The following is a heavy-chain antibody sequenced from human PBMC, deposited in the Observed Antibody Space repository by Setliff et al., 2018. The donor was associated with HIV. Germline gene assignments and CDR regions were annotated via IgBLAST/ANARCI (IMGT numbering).Heavy chain of an antibody. CDR2: INPNTDDT. Sequence: ASVKVSCKASGYTFTGYFVHRVRQAPGQGLEWMGRINPNTDDTKYAEKFQGRVTMTRETSISTAYMELSRLRSDDTAVYYCARLRYTTMGGLDYWGQGSLVTVSS. V-gene: IGHV1-2*06. CDR3: ARLRYTTMGGLDY. J-gene: IGHJ4*02. CDR1: GYTFTGYF. D-gene: IGHD5-18*01.